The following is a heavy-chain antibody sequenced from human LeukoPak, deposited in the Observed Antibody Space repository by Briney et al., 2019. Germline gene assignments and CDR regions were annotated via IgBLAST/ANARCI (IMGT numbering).Heavy chain of an antibody. CDR2: IRYDGTNT. CDR3: AKDRYDFWSDYYAQVYFQE. J-gene: IGHJ1*01. CDR1: GFTFSSYA. V-gene: IGHV3-30*02. D-gene: IGHD3-3*01. Sequence: GGSLRLSCAASGFTFSSYAMHWVRQAPGKGLEWVARIRYDGTNTYYAESVEGRFTISRDNSKNTLYLQMKSLRGDDTAVYHCAKDRYDFWSDYYAQVYFQEWGQGTLVTVSS.